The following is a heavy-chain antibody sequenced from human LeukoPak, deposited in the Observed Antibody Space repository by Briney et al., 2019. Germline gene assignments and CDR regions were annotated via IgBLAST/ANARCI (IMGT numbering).Heavy chain of an antibody. CDR2: MNPNSGNT. J-gene: IGHJ4*02. CDR3: AREASGSYYQNDY. Sequence: ASVKVSCKASGYTLTSYDINWVRQATGQGLEWMGWMNPNSGNTGYAQKFQGRVTMTRNTSISTAYMELSSLRSEDTAVYYCAREASGSYYQNDYWGQGTLVTVSS. CDR1: GYTLTSYD. V-gene: IGHV1-8*01. D-gene: IGHD1-26*01.